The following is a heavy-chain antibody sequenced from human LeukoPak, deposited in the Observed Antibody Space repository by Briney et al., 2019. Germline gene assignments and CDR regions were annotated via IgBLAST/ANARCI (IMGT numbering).Heavy chain of an antibody. Sequence: SVKVSCKASGGTFSSYAISWVRQAPGQGLEWMGGIIPIFGTANYAQKFQGRVTITADESTSTAYMELSSLRSEDTAVYYCAIPPYYYSSSHHYYYGMDVWGQGTTVTVSS. CDR2: IIPIFGTA. V-gene: IGHV1-69*13. CDR1: GGTFSSYA. J-gene: IGHJ6*02. CDR3: AIPPYYYSSSHHYYYGMDV. D-gene: IGHD3-10*01.